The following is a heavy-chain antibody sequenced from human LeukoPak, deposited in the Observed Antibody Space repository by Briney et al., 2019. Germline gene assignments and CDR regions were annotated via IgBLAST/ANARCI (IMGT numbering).Heavy chain of an antibody. CDR3: ARGGRGHDY. CDR2: ISRNGGST. CDR1: GFTFDSYA. J-gene: IGHJ4*02. D-gene: IGHD5-12*01. V-gene: IGHV3-64*01. Sequence: GGSLRLSCAASGFTFDSYAMHWVRQAPGKGLEYVSAISRNGGSTFYANSVKGRFTISRDNSKNTLYLQMGSLRAEDTAVYYCARGGRGHDYWGQGTLLTVSS.